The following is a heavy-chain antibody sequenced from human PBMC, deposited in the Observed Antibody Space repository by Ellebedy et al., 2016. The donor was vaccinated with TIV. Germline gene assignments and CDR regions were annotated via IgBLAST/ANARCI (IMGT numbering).Heavy chain of an antibody. Sequence: GESLKISCAASGLTVSSTYMSWVRQAPGKGLEWVSVIFIDSATYYADSVKGRFTISRDSSENTLYLQMNSLRGEDTAVYYCAGETFNDVDLEVWGVFDIWGQGTVVTVSS. V-gene: IGHV3-66*01. CDR1: GLTVSSTY. J-gene: IGHJ3*02. D-gene: IGHD1-1*01. CDR2: IFIDSAT. CDR3: AGETFNDVDLEVWGVFDI.